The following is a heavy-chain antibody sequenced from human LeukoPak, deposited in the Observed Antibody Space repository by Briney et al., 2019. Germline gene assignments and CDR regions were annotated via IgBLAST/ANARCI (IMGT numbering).Heavy chain of an antibody. CDR3: AKDLQPQSGSCPGDY. J-gene: IGHJ4*02. Sequence: LSGGSLRLSRAASGFTFSSYGMHWVRQAPGKGLEWVAVISYDGSNKYYADSVKGRFTISRDNSKNTLYLQMNSLRDEDTAVYYCAKDLQPQSGSCPGDYWGQGTLVTVSS. V-gene: IGHV3-30*18. CDR2: ISYDGSNK. CDR1: GFTFSSYG. D-gene: IGHD1-26*01.